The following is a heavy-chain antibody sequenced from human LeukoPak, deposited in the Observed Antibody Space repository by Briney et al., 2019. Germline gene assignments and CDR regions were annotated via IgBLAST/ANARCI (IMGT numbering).Heavy chain of an antibody. V-gene: IGHV4-4*07. CDR2: IHATGRT. J-gene: IGHJ4*02. CDR1: GDSTSGYF. D-gene: IGHD3-3*01. CDR3: ARVSDFWSAYFDY. Sequence: SETLSLTCTVSGDSTSGYFWSWIRQPAGKGLEWLGPIHATGRTDYNPSLKSRATMSLDTSKDQISLKVTSVTAADTAFYYCARVSDFWSAYFDYWGQGILVTVSS.